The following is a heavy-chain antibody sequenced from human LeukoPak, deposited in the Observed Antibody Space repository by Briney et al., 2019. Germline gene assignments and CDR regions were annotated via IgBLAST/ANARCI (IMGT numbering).Heavy chain of an antibody. J-gene: IGHJ4*02. Sequence: GGSLRLSGAASGFTFSSYGMHWVRQAPGKGLEWVAVISYDGNNKYYADSVKGRFTISRDNSKNTLYLQMNSLRVEDTAVYYCAGGSHWSDYWGQGTLVTVSS. CDR2: ISYDGNNK. CDR1: GFTFSSYG. D-gene: IGHD3-3*01. CDR3: AGGSHWSDY. V-gene: IGHV3-30*03.